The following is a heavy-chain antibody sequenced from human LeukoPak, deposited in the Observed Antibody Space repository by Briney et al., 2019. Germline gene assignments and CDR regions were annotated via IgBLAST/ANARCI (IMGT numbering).Heavy chain of an antibody. J-gene: IGHJ4*02. CDR2: IYTSGST. D-gene: IGHD6-19*01. V-gene: IGHV4-4*07. Sequence: PSETLSLTCTVSGGSISSYYWSWLRQPAGKGLEWIGRIYTSGSTDYNPSLKSRVTMSVDTSKNQFSLKLGSVTAADTAVYYCARGGQWPKFDYWGQGTLVTVSS. CDR1: GGSISSYY. CDR3: ARGGQWPKFDY.